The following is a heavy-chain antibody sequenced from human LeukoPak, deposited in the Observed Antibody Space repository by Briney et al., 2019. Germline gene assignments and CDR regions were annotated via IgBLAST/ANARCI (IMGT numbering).Heavy chain of an antibody. CDR1: GGSISSSSYY. CDR2: MYYSGST. J-gene: IGHJ4*02. Sequence: PSETLSLTCTVSGGSISSSSYYWGWIRQPPGKGLEWIGSMYYSGSTYYNPSLKSRVTISVDTSKNQFSLKLRSVTAADTAMYYCASYCSSITCYTEGTFDYWGQGTLVTVSS. D-gene: IGHD2-2*02. CDR3: ASYCSSITCYTEGTFDY. V-gene: IGHV4-39*01.